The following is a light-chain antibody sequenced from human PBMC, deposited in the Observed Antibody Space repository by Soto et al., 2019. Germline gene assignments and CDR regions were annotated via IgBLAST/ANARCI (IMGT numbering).Light chain of an antibody. Sequence: DIVMTQSPLSLPVTPGEPASISCRSSQSLLHSNGYNYLDWYLQKPGQSPQLLIYLGSNRASGAPDRVSGSVAGTDFTLKSSRVEAEDVGVYYRMQALQPPFTFGPGTKVDIK. V-gene: IGKV2-28*01. CDR3: MQALQPPFT. CDR1: QSLLHSNGYNY. J-gene: IGKJ3*01. CDR2: LGS.